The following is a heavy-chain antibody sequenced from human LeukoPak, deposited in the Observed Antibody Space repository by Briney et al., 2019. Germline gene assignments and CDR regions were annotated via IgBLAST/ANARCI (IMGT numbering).Heavy chain of an antibody. CDR1: GGTFSSYA. CDR2: IIPIFGTA. CDR3: AKDSRAMVRGLFRGPFDY. J-gene: IGHJ4*02. D-gene: IGHD3-10*01. V-gene: IGHV1-69*06. Sequence: GAPLKVSCKPSGGTFSSYAISWVRQAPGQGLEWMGGIIPIFGTANYAQKFRGRVTITADKSTSTAYMELSSLRAEDTAVYYCAKDSRAMVRGLFRGPFDYWGQGTLVTVSS.